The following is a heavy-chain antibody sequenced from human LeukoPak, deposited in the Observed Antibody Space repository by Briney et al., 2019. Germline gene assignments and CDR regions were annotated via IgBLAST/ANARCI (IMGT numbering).Heavy chain of an antibody. V-gene: IGHV1-69*06. CDR2: IIPIFGTT. Sequence: GASVKVSCKAPGGTFSSYAISWVRQAPGQGLEWMGGIIPIFGTTNFAQKFQGRVTITADKSTSTAYMELRSLRSDDTAIYYCARDKLARDWFDPWGQGTLVAVSS. D-gene: IGHD3-3*02. J-gene: IGHJ5*02. CDR3: ARDKLARDWFDP. CDR1: GGTFSSYA.